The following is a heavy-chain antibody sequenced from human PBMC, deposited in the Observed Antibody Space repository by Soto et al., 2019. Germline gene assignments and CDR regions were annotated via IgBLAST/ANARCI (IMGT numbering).Heavy chain of an antibody. Sequence: LSLTCAVYGGSFSGYYWSWIRQPPGKGLEWIGEIKHSGSTNYNPSLTSRVTISVDASKSQFSLKLSSVTAADAAVYYCARQAVSTGYYYYYGLDVWGQGTTVTVSS. CDR2: IKHSGST. D-gene: IGHD4-4*01. CDR1: GGSFSGYY. CDR3: ARQAVSTGYYYYYGLDV. J-gene: IGHJ6*02. V-gene: IGHV4-34*01.